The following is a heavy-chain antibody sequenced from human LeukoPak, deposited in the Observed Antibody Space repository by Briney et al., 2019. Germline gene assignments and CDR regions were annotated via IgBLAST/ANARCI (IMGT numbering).Heavy chain of an antibody. V-gene: IGHV4-34*01. J-gene: IGHJ3*02. CDR3: ATHSSGYDSGNDAFDI. D-gene: IGHD3-22*01. CDR2: INHSGST. Sequence: SSETLSLTCGVYGGSFSGYYWSWIRQPPGKGLEWIGEINHSGSTNYNPSLKSRVTISVDTSKNRFSLKLSSVTAADTAVYYCATHSSGYDSGNDAFDIWGQGTMVTVSS. CDR1: GGSFSGYY.